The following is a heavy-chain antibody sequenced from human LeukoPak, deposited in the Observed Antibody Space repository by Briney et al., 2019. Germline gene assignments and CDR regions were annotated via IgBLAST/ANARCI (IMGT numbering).Heavy chain of an antibody. Sequence: ASVKVSCKASGYTFSGYYMHWVRQAPGQGLEWMGWIYPNSGDTKYAQKLQGRVTVPRDRSISTDFMEVSRLTSVDTAVYYCARSGSDAFDIWGQGTMVTVSS. CDR1: GYTFSGYY. CDR3: ARSGSDAFDI. J-gene: IGHJ3*02. V-gene: IGHV1-2*02. D-gene: IGHD1-26*01. CDR2: IYPNSGDT.